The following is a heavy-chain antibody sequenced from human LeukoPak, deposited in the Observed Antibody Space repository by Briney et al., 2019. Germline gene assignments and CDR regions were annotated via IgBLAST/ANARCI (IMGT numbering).Heavy chain of an antibody. CDR1: GGSISSSSYY. Sequence: SETLSLTCTVSGGSISSSSYYWGWIRQPPGKGLEWIGSIYYSGSTYYNPPLKSRVTISVDTSKNQFSLNLSSVTAADTAVYYCARLYYDSSGYYQICYFDYWGQGTLVTVSS. J-gene: IGHJ4*02. CDR2: IYYSGST. D-gene: IGHD3-22*01. V-gene: IGHV4-39*01. CDR3: ARLYYDSSGYYQICYFDY.